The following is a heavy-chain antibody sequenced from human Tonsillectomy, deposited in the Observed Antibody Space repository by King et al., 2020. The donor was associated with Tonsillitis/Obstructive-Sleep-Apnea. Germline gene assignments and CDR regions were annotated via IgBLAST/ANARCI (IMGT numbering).Heavy chain of an antibody. CDR2: INHGGST. CDR1: GGSFSGYY. D-gene: IGHD3-10*01. V-gene: IGHV4-34*01. Sequence: VQLQQWGAGLLKPSETLSLTCAVYGGSFSGYYWSWIRQPPGKGLEWIGEINHGGSTNYNPSLKSLVTISVYTSKNQFSLKLSSVTAADTAVYYCARDPWFRDPYYYMDVWGKGTTVTVSS. CDR3: ARDPWFRDPYYYMDV. J-gene: IGHJ6*03.